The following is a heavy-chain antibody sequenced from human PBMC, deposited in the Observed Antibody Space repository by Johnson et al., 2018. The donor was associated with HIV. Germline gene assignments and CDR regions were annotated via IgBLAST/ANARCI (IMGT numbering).Heavy chain of an antibody. CDR3: TIRSPYDAFDI. D-gene: IGHD3-3*01. CDR1: GFTFSSFG. CDR2: IWDDGSVK. Sequence: QVQLVESGGGVVQPGTSLRLSCAASGFTFSSFGMHWVRQAPGKGLEWVAVIWDDGSVKYYADDVKGRFTITRDNTKNTLYLQMKSLRAEDTAVYYCTIRSPYDAFDIWGQGTMVTVSS. V-gene: IGHV3-33*08. J-gene: IGHJ3*02.